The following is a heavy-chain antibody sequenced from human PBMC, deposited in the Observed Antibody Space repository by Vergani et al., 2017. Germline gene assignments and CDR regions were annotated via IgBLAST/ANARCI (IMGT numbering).Heavy chain of an antibody. J-gene: IGHJ4*02. CDR1: GGSISSGSYY. D-gene: IGHD1-26*01. CDR2: IYTSGST. CDR3: AREGWEHRGGGPNDY. Sequence: QVQLQESGPGLVKPSQTLSLTCPVSGGSISSGSYYWSWIRQPAGKGLEWIGRIYTSGSTNYNPSLKSRVTISVDTSKNQFSLKLSSVTAADTAVYYCAREGWEHRGGGPNDYWGQGTLVTVSS. V-gene: IGHV4-61*02.